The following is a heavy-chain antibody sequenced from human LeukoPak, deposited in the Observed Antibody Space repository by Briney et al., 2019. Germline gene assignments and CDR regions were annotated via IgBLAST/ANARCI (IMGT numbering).Heavy chain of an antibody. J-gene: IGHJ1*01. CDR1: GGSFSSGDYY. CDR2: IYYSGST. V-gene: IGHV4-31*03. Sequence: SQTLSLTCTVSGGSFSSGDYYWNWIRQHPGKGPEWIGYIYYSGSTYYNPSLKSRVAISVDTSKNRFSLKLDSVTAADTAVYYCARDYSSRLGYFQHWGQGTLVTVSS. CDR3: ARDYSSRLGYFQH. D-gene: IGHD6-13*01.